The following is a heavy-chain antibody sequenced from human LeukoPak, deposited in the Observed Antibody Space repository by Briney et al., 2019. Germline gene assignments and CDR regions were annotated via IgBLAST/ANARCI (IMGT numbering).Heavy chain of an antibody. CDR2: INPSGCST. CDR3: ARTYYDFWSGYYQYNWFDP. V-gene: IGHV1-46*01. D-gene: IGHD3-3*01. Sequence: ASVKVSCKASGYTFTSYYMHWVRQAPGQGLEWMGIINPSGCSTSYAQKFQGRVTMTRDMSTSTVYMELSSLRSEDTAVYYCARTYYDFWSGYYQYNWFDPWGQGTLVTVSS. CDR1: GYTFTSYY. J-gene: IGHJ5*02.